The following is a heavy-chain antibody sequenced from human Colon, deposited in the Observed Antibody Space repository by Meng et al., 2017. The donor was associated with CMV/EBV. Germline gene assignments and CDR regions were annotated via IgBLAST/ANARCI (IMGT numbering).Heavy chain of an antibody. CDR3: AREGAAGHSSTDYFEY. V-gene: IGHV3-21*02. J-gene: IGHJ4*02. CDR1: GFTFSSYT. D-gene: IGHD6-19*01. CDR2: ISSNGYYI. Sequence: EVQLVESGXXLXKPGGXXRXXXXXSGFTFSSYTINWVRHAPGEGREWVSSISSNGYYIYYADVVKGRFTISRDNAKNSLYLEMNSLRADDTAVYYCAREGAAGHSSTDYFEYWGQGTLVTVSS.